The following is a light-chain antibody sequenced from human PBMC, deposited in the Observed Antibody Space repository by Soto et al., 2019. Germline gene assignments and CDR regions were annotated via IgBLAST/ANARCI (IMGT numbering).Light chain of an antibody. CDR1: ESALYTSNSENS. J-gene: IGKJ4*01. V-gene: IGKV4-1*01. CDR3: QQYYSIPLT. Sequence: IVMTPSPDSLAVSLGERATINSKSSESALYTSNSENSLAWYQQKAGQHPNLIMYGASTRKSGVPDRFSGSGSGTDFTLTISSLQADAVAIYYCQQYYSIPLTFGGGTKVEIE. CDR2: GAS.